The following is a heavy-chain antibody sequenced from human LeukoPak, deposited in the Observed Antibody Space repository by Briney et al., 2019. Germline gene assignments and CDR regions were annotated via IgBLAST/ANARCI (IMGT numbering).Heavy chain of an antibody. CDR2: ISYDGSNK. Sequence: GGSLRLSCAASGFTFSSYAMHWVRQAPGKGLEWVAVISYDGSNKYYADSVKGRFTISRDNSKNTLYLQMNSLRAEDTAVYYCARLVAARPNRGDFDYWGQGTLVTVSS. V-gene: IGHV3-30*04. CDR3: ARLVAARPNRGDFDY. CDR1: GFTFSSYA. J-gene: IGHJ4*02. D-gene: IGHD6-6*01.